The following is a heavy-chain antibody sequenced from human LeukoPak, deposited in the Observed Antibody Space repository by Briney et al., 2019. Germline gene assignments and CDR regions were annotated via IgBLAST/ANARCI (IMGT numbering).Heavy chain of an antibody. D-gene: IGHD5-12*01. V-gene: IGHV3-23*01. CDR3: ARGVATIDY. Sequence: PGGSLRLSCAASGFTFSIYAMSWVRQAPGKGLEWVSTISDIGGSTCYADSVKGRFSISRDNPRNTLYVQMNSLRAEDTAVYYCARGVATIDYWGQGALVTVSS. J-gene: IGHJ4*02. CDR1: GFTFSIYA. CDR2: ISDIGGST.